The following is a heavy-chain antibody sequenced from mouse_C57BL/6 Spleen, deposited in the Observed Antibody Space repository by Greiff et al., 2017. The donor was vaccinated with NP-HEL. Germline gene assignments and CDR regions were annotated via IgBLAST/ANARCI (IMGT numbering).Heavy chain of an antibody. Sequence: EVQLVESGPGLVKPSQSLSLTCSVTGYSITSGYYWNWIRQFPGNKLEWMGYISYDGSNNYNPSLKNRISITRDTSKNQFFLKLNSVTTEDTATYYCARDRHDGYYGYAMDYWGQGTSVTVSS. J-gene: IGHJ4*01. CDR3: ARDRHDGYYGYAMDY. V-gene: IGHV3-6*01. CDR2: ISYDGSN. CDR1: GYSITSGYY. D-gene: IGHD2-3*01.